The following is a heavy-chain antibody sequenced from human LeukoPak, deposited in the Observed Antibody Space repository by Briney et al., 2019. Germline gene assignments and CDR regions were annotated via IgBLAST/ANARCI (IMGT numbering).Heavy chain of an antibody. CDR1: GFTFSSYA. V-gene: IGHV3-7*01. CDR3: ARDEFGWGDTYYYYGMDV. Sequence: GGSLRLSCAASGFTFSSYAMHWVRQAPGKGLEWVANIKQDGSEKYYVDSVKGRFTISRDNAKNSLYLQMNSLRAEDTAVYYCARDEFGWGDTYYYYGMDVWGQGTTVTVSS. CDR2: IKQDGSEK. J-gene: IGHJ6*02. D-gene: IGHD6-19*01.